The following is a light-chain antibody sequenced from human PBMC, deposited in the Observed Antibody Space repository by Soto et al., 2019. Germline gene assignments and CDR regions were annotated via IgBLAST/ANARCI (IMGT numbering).Light chain of an antibody. Sequence: QLVLTQSPSASASLGASVKLTCTLSSGHRTYANAWHQQQPEKGPRYLMNLNSDGRHTKGDGIPDRFSGSSSGTERYLTISSLQSEDEADYYCQTWGTGLLVFGGGTKLTVL. V-gene: IGLV4-69*01. J-gene: IGLJ2*01. CDR1: SGHRTYA. CDR2: LNSDGRH. CDR3: QTWGTGLLV.